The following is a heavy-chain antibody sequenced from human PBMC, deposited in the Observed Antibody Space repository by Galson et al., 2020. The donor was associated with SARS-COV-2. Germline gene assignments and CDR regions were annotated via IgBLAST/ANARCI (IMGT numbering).Heavy chain of an antibody. Sequence: ASENLSLTCTVSGDSISSGGYYWSWIRQHPGKGLEWIGYIYYSGSTYYNPSLKSRVTISVDTSKNQFSLKLSSVTAADTAVYYCARGAIVEYWGQGTLVTVSS. J-gene: IGHJ4*02. CDR3: ARGAIVEY. D-gene: IGHD3-22*01. CDR2: IYYSGST. CDR1: GDSISSGGYY. V-gene: IGHV4-31*03.